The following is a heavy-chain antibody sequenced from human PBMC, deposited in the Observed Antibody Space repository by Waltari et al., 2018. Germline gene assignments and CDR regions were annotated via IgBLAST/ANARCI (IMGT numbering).Heavy chain of an antibody. CDR3: GRDRGRGLYLDS. D-gene: IGHD2-15*01. J-gene: IGHJ4*02. CDR2: VHGSGRT. CDR1: GDPVSSPYW. V-gene: IGHV4-4*02. Sequence: QLQLQQSGPGLVKPSESLSLTCAVSGDPVSSPYWWSWVRQSPGKGLEWIGQVHGSGRTNYNPSLASRVTVSIDTSNNHFSLRVPSPTAADTAIYYCGRDRGRGLYLDSWGQGILVTVSP.